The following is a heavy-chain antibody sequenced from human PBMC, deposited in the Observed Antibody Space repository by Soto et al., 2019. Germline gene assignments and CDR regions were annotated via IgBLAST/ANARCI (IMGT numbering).Heavy chain of an antibody. CDR3: ARDGWFGELLPNWFDP. CDR1: GFTFSSYS. D-gene: IGHD3-10*01. V-gene: IGHV3-48*02. CDR2: ISSSSSTI. J-gene: IGHJ5*02. Sequence: GGSLRLSCAASGFTFSSYSMNWVRQAPGKGLEWVSYISSSSSTIYYADSVKGRFTISRDNAKNSLYLQMNSLRDEDTAVYYCARDGWFGELLPNWFDPWGQGTLVTVSS.